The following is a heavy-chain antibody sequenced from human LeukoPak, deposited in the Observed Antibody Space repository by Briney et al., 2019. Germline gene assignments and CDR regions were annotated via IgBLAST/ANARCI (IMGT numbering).Heavy chain of an antibody. V-gene: IGHV4-34*01. CDR3: ARSRTTRRSNYMDV. CDR1: GGSFSGYY. D-gene: IGHD1-1*01. J-gene: IGHJ6*03. CDR2: INHSGST. Sequence: SETLSLTCAVYGGSFSGYYWSWIRQPPGKGLEWIGEINHSGSTNYNPSLKSRVTISVDTSKNQFSLKLSSVTAADTAVYYCARSRTTRRSNYMDVWGKGTTVTISS.